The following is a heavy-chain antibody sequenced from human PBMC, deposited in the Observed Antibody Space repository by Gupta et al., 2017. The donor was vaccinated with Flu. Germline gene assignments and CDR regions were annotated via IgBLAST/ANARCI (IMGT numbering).Heavy chain of an antibody. CDR1: GFTFSRYA. CDR2: ISGSGGST. V-gene: IGHV3-23*01. Sequence: EVQLLESGGGLVQPGWSLRLSCAAAGFTFSRYAMSCVRQAPGKGLAWVSAISGSGGSTYSVDSVTCRFTTASDNSKNTLYLQMNSLSAEDTAVYYCAKFKCCRYDILTGYYVYWGQGTLVTVSS. D-gene: IGHD3-9*01. CDR3: AKFKCCRYDILTGYYVY. J-gene: IGHJ4*02.